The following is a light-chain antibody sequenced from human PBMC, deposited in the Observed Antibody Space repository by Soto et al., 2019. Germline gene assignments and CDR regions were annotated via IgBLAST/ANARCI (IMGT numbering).Light chain of an antibody. Sequence: QPASVSGSPGQSITISCTGTSSDVGGYEYVSWYQHQPDKAPKLIIYDVTNRPSGVSTRFSGSKSGNTASLTISGIQTEDEADYYCASITRSSTSVFGTGTKSPS. CDR3: ASITRSSTSV. CDR1: SSDVGGYEY. J-gene: IGLJ1*01. CDR2: DVT. V-gene: IGLV2-14*01.